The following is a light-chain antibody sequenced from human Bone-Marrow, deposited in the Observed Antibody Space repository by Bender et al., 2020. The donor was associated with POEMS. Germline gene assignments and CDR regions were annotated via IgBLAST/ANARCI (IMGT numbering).Light chain of an antibody. J-gene: IGLJ3*02. CDR3: CSYAGTYTWV. CDR1: SSDVGTYVL. CDR2: EGT. V-gene: IGLV2-23*01. Sequence: QSALTQPASVSGSPGQSITISCTGTSSDVGTYVLVSWYQQHPGKAPKLMIYEGTKRPSGVSSRFSGSKSGNTASLTISGLQAEDEADYYCCSYAGTYTWVFGGGTKLTVL.